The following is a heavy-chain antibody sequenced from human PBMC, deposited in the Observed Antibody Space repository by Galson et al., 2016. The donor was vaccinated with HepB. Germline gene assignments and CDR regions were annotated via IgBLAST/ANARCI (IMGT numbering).Heavy chain of an antibody. V-gene: IGHV3-30*18. Sequence: SLRLSCAASGFSFSSYAIHWVRQAPGRGLEWVAVISFDGSEIYYSDSVKGRLTISRDNFKSTAHLHLDRLRREDTAVYYCAKARSLWSGRTSWGQGTLVTVSA. CDR1: GFSFSSYA. CDR2: ISFDGSEI. CDR3: AKARSLWSGRTS. D-gene: IGHD3-3*01. J-gene: IGHJ4*02.